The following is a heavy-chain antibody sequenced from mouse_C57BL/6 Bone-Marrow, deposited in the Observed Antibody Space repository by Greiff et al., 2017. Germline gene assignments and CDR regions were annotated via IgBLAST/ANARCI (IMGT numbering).Heavy chain of an antibody. J-gene: IGHJ2*01. CDR2: INYDGSST. D-gene: IGHD1-1*01. CDR3: ARVYYYGFDY. V-gene: IGHV5-16*01. CDR1: GFTFSDYY. Sequence: EVMLVESEGGLVQPGSSMKLSCTASGFTFSDYYMAWVRQVPEKGLEWVATINYDGSSTYYLDSLQSRFIISIDTAKNILYLQMSSLKSEDTATYYCARVYYYGFDYWGQGTTLTVSS.